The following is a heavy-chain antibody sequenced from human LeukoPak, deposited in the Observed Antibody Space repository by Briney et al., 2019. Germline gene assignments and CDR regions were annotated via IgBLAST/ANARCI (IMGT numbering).Heavy chain of an antibody. CDR1: EFTFSSYW. V-gene: IGHV3-7*01. Sequence: GGSLRLSCAASEFTFSSYWMSWVRQAPGKGLEWVANIKQDGSEKNYVDSVKGRFTISRDNAKNSLYLQMNSLRAEDTAVYYCAKDYGLEWGQGTLVTVSS. CDR3: AKDYGLE. CDR2: IKQDGSEK. D-gene: IGHD4-17*01. J-gene: IGHJ4*02.